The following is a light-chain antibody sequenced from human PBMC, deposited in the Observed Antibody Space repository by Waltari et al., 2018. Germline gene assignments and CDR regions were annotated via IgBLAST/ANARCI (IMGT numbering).Light chain of an antibody. J-gene: IGKJ2*01. CDR1: QSVTSSY. CDR3: QQYGSSPYT. CDR2: GAS. Sequence: EIVLTPSPGTLSLSPGERATLSCRASQSVTSSYLAWYQQKPGQAPRLLIYGASTRATGIPDRVSGSGSGTDFTLTIRRLEPEDFAVYYWQQYGSSPYTFGQGTKLEI. V-gene: IGKV3-20*01.